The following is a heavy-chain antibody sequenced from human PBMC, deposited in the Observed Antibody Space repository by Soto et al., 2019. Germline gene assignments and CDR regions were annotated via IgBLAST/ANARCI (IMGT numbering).Heavy chain of an antibody. CDR3: ARAPDY. V-gene: IGHV4-30-2*01. Sequence: QLQLQESGSGMVKHSQTLSLTCAVSGGSMSSGGYSWRWIRQPPGKGPEGIGYIYHSGSINYNPSLKSRVTISVHRSKNQLYLKLSSGTAADTAVYYCARAPDYWGQGTLVTVSS. J-gene: IGHJ4*02. CDR1: GGSMSSGGYS. CDR2: IYHSGSI.